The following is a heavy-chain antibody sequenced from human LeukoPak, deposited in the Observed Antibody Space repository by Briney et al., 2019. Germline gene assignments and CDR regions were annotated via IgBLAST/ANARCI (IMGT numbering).Heavy chain of an antibody. D-gene: IGHD5-24*01. Sequence: GGSLRLSCAASGFTFDDYAMHWVRQAPGKGLEWVSGISWNSGSIGYADSVKGRFTISRDNAKNSLYLQMNSLRAEDTALYYCAKDIKAGRDGYTYFDYWGQGTLVTVSS. CDR2: ISWNSGSI. CDR1: GFTFDDYA. CDR3: AKDIKAGRDGYTYFDY. V-gene: IGHV3-9*01. J-gene: IGHJ4*02.